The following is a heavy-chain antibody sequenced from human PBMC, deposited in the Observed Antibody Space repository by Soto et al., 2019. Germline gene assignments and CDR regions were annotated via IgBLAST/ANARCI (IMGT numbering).Heavy chain of an antibody. J-gene: IGHJ4*02. CDR3: AKARRGSYPQPFDY. V-gene: IGHV3-23*01. CDR1: VFTCSSYA. CDR2: ISGSGGST. D-gene: IGHD1-26*01. Sequence: WALRVSCSASVFTCSSYAMSCFRQAPGKGLEWVSAISGSGGSTYYADSVKGRFTISRDNSKNTLYLQMNSLRAEDTAVYYCAKARRGSYPQPFDYWGQVPLVTLS.